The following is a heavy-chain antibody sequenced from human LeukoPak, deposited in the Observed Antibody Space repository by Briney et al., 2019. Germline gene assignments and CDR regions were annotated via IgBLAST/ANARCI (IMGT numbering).Heavy chain of an antibody. V-gene: IGHV1-18*01. J-gene: IGHJ4*02. D-gene: IGHD3-22*01. CDR1: GHTLTSYG. CDR3: ASARRSYYYDSSGYYPDY. CDR2: IRAYNGNT. Sequence: SVKLSSKASGHTLTSYGISWVRHAPRHWLEWMGSIRAYNGNTNYAQKLQGRVTMTTDTSTSTAYMELRSLRSEDTAVYYCASARRSYYYDSSGYYPDYWGQGTLVTVSS.